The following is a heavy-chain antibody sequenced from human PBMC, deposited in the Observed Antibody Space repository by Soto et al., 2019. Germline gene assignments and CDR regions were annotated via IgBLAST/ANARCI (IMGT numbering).Heavy chain of an antibody. J-gene: IGHJ4*02. CDR2: ISHDGSNT. Sequence: QVQVVESGGGVVQPGRSLRLSCAASGFTFRTYAMHWVRQAPGKGLEWVAVISHDGSNTDYGDSVKGRFTISRDNSKSTLSLQMNSLRPEDTGVYYCAKDAASTEYFFASWGQGTLVSASS. V-gene: IGHV3-30*18. CDR3: AKDAASTEYFFAS. CDR1: GFTFRTYA.